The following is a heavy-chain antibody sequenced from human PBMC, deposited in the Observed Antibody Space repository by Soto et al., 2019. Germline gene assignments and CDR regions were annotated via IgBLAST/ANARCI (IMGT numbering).Heavy chain of an antibody. Sequence: QVQLVESGGGVVQPGRSLRLSCVASGFTFSNNGSHWVRQAPGKGLEWVAVISSDGSKKYYADSVKGRFTISRDNSKNTLYLQMHSLRAEDTAVYYCAMDLYGGSSRFDYWGQGTLVTVSS. CDR3: AMDLYGGSSRFDY. V-gene: IGHV3-30*03. CDR1: GFTFSNNG. D-gene: IGHD2-15*01. CDR2: ISSDGSKK. J-gene: IGHJ4*02.